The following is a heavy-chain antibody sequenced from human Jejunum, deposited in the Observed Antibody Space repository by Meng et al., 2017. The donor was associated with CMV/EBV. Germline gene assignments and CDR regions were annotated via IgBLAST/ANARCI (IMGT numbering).Heavy chain of an antibody. CDR2: IRPNSGGT. D-gene: IGHD6-6*01. V-gene: IGHV1-2*02. CDR3: ARQTGSSFYFDY. CDR1: GYTFPGYY. J-gene: IGHJ4*02. Sequence: ASGYTFPGYYMPWVRPPPGQGLEWMGWIRPNSGGTNYAQRFQGRVTMTGDTSITTAYMELSKLRSDDTAVYYCARQTGSSFYFDYWGQGTLVTVSS.